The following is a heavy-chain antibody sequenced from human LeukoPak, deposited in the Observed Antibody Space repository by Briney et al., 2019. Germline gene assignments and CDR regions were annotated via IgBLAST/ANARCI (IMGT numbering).Heavy chain of an antibody. Sequence: SQTLSLTCTVSGGSFSSSDYYCSWIRQPPGKGLEWIGYIHYSGSTCYNPSLKSRVTISVDTSKNQFSLKLNSVTAADTAVYYCAKGELLYDYWGQGTLVTVSS. CDR3: AKGELLYDY. J-gene: IGHJ4*02. V-gene: IGHV4-30-4*01. CDR1: GGSFSSSDYY. D-gene: IGHD2-21*02. CDR2: IHYSGST.